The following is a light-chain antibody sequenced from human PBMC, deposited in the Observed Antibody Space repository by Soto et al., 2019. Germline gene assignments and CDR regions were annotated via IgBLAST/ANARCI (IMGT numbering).Light chain of an antibody. J-gene: IGLJ3*02. Sequence: QSALTQPASVSGSPGQSITISCTGTSSDVGGYNYVSWYQQHPGNAPKLIVYEVTNRPSGVSTRFSGSKSGNMASLTISGLQAEDEAGYFCSSFSSSSTVVFGGGTQLTVL. V-gene: IGLV2-14*01. CDR1: SSDVGGYNY. CDR3: SSFSSSSTVV. CDR2: EVT.